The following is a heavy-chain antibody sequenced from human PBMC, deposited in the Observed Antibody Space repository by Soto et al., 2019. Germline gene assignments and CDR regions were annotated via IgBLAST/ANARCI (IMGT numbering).Heavy chain of an antibody. D-gene: IGHD4-17*01. J-gene: IGHJ6*02. CDR2: ISYGGGTT. CDR1: EFTFSNYA. CDR3: ARDPRFLYGSPRSDV. Sequence: PGGSLRLSCAASEFTFSNYAMSWVRQAPGKGLEWVSAISYGGGTTYYADSVKGRFTISRDNSKNTLYLQMNSLRAEDTAVYYCARDPRFLYGSPRSDVWAQGTTVTVSS. V-gene: IGHV3-23*01.